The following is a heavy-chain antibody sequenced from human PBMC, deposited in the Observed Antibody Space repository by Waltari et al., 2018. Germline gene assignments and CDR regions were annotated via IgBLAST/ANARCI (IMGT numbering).Heavy chain of an antibody. Sequence: QLQLQESGPGLVKPSETLSLTCIVSGGSISSSSYYWGWIRQPPGKGLEWIGTIYYSGSTSYYNPSLKSRVTISIDTSKNQFSLKLSSLTAADTAVYYCARLGDGYNVRYFDYWGQGTLVTVSS. CDR2: IYYSGSTS. V-gene: IGHV4-39*07. D-gene: IGHD3-10*02. J-gene: IGHJ4*02. CDR3: ARLGDGYNVRYFDY. CDR1: GGSISSSSYY.